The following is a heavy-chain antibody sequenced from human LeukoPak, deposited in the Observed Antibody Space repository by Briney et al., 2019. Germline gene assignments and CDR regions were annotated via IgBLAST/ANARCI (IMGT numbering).Heavy chain of an antibody. CDR2: IKQDGSEE. CDR1: GFTFSSYG. CDR3: ARFYYGSGSIIFDY. V-gene: IGHV3-7*01. Sequence: QAGGSLRLSCAASGFTFSSYGMSWVRQAPGKGLEWVANIKQDGSEEYYVDSVKGRFTISRDNAKNSLYLQMNSLRAEDTAVYYCARFYYGSGSIIFDYWGQGTLVTVSS. J-gene: IGHJ4*02. D-gene: IGHD3-10*01.